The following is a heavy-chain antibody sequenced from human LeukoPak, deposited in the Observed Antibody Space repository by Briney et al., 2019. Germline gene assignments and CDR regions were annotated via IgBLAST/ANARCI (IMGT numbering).Heavy chain of an antibody. J-gene: IGHJ4*02. CDR3: ARAQVYCSGGGCPYFDY. D-gene: IGHD2-15*01. V-gene: IGHV1-2*02. CDR1: GYTFTGYY. CDR2: INPNSGGT. Sequence: ASVKVSCKASGYTFTGYYMHWVRQAPGQGLEWMGWINPNSGGTNYAQRFQGRITMTRDTSISTAYMELSRLRSDDTAVYYCARAQVYCSGGGCPYFDYWGQGTLVTVSS.